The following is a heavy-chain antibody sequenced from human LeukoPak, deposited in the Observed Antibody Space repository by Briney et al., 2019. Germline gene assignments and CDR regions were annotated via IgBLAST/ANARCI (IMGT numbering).Heavy chain of an antibody. Sequence: SETLSLTCTVSGGSISSYYWGWIRQPPGKGLEWIGYIYYSGSTNYNPSLKSRVTISVDTSKNQFSLKLSSVTAADTAVYYCARAPRFGVVISYNPDNWFDPWGQGTLVTVSS. V-gene: IGHV4-59*08. CDR1: GGSISSYY. D-gene: IGHD3-3*01. CDR3: ARAPRFGVVISYNPDNWFDP. J-gene: IGHJ5*02. CDR2: IYYSGST.